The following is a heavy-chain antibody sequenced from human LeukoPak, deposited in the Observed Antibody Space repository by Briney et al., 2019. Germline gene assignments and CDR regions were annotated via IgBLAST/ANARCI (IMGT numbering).Heavy chain of an antibody. CDR1: GASITSTNYF. Sequence: SGTLSLTCAVSGASITSTNYFWAWIRQTPGKALEWIGSFYSSGPSYYNPTGPSSYNPSLKSRVTISVDTSKNQFSLKLSSVTAADTAVYYCARGIIVGATWGENDNWFDPWGQGTLVTVSS. J-gene: IGHJ5*02. CDR3: ARGIIVGATWGENDNWFDP. CDR2: FYSSGPS. D-gene: IGHD1-26*01. V-gene: IGHV4-39*07.